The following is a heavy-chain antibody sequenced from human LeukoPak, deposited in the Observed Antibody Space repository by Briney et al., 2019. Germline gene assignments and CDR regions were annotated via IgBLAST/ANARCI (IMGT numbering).Heavy chain of an antibody. CDR2: IYPGDSDA. J-gene: IGHJ5*02. CDR1: GYRFTTFW. CDR3: ARQSIIGLTGGYNWFDH. Sequence: GESLKISCKGSGYRFTTFWIAWVRQMPGKGLEWMGIIYPGDSDARYSPSFQGQVTLSADKSISTAYLQWNSLKASDTAMYYCARQSIIGLTGGYNWFDHWGQGTLVTVSS. D-gene: IGHD7-27*01. V-gene: IGHV5-51*01.